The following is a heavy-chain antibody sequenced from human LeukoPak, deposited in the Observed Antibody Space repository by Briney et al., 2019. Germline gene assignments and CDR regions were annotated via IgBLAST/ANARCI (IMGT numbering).Heavy chain of an antibody. D-gene: IGHD3-10*01. J-gene: IGHJ4*02. CDR1: GFPFNSYT. CDR2: IIGSGVST. V-gene: IGHV3-23*01. Sequence: QPGGSLRLSCAASGFPFNSYTMSWVRQAPGRGLEWVSSIIGSGVSTYYADSVRGRFTISRDNSKNTVYLQMHILRAEDTAVYYCAKDRGYYGSGNYYPLFDYWGQGTLVTVSS. CDR3: AKDRGYYGSGNYYPLFDY.